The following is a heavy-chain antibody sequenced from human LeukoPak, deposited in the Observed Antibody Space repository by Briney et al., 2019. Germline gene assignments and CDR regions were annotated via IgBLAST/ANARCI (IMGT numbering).Heavy chain of an antibody. D-gene: IGHD4-11*01. CDR3: ATEGQYYYSLAV. Sequence: PSVKLSCKSAGHTLIEHYTHCERQAHGQGLEWKGWINTQSGDTNYPQKSPGRVTMTGDTSISTVYMELSSLPSDDTALYSCATEGQYYYSLAVWGKGTTVIVSS. CDR1: GHTLIEHY. V-gene: IGHV1-2*02. J-gene: IGHJ6*03. CDR2: INTQSGDT.